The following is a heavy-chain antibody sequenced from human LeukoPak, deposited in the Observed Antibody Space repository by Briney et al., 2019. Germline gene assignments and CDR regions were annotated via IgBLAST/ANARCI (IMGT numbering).Heavy chain of an antibody. CDR1: GFTFDDYA. J-gene: IGHJ4*02. D-gene: IGHD6-6*01. CDR2: ISWNSGNI. Sequence: PGRSLRLSCAASGFTFDDYAMHWVRQAPGKGLEWVSGISWNSGNIGYADSVKGRFTISRDNSKNTLYLQMNSLRAEDTAVYYCAKFSAVGQLVRPDYFDYWGQGTLVTVSS. CDR3: AKFSAVGQLVRPDYFDY. V-gene: IGHV3-9*01.